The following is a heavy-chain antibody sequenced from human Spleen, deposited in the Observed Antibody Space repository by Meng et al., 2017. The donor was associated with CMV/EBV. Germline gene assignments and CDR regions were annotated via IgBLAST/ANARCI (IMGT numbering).Heavy chain of an antibody. J-gene: IGHJ6*02. CDR1: GFSLSTCGMS. Sequence: SGPTLVKPTQTLTLTCTFSGFSLSTCGMSVSWVRQPPGKALEWLAVIDWDDDKYYSTSLKTRLTISKDTSKNQVVLTMTKMDPGDTGTYYCARISGINYGMDVWGQGTTVTVSS. D-gene: IGHD1-26*01. V-gene: IGHV2-70*20. CDR2: IDWDDDK. CDR3: ARISGINYGMDV.